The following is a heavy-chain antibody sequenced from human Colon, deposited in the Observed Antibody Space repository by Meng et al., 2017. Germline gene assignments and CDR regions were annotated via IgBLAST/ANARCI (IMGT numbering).Heavy chain of an antibody. CDR2: IYYSGST. D-gene: IGHD3-3*01. Sequence: SETLSLTCTVSGGSISSGDYYWSWIRQHPGKGLEWIGYIYYSGSTYYNPSLKSLVTISVDTSKNQFSLKLSSMTAADTAVYYCARGAASIFGVLDYWGQGTLVTVSS. CDR3: ARGAASIFGVLDY. V-gene: IGHV4-31*01. J-gene: IGHJ4*02. CDR1: GGSISSGDYY.